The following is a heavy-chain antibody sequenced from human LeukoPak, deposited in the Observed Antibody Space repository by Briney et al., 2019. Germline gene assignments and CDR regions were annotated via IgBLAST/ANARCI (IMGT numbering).Heavy chain of an antibody. D-gene: IGHD6-13*01. CDR1: GYTFTSYY. J-gene: IGHJ3*02. V-gene: IGHV1-46*01. CDR2: INPSGGST. CDR3: ARPAIAAAGKGAFDI. Sequence: GASVKVSCKASGYTFTSYYMHWVRQAPGQGLVWMGIINPSGGSTSYAQKFQGRVTMTRDTSTSTVYMELCSLRSEDTAVYYCARPAIAAAGKGAFDIWGQGTMVTVSS.